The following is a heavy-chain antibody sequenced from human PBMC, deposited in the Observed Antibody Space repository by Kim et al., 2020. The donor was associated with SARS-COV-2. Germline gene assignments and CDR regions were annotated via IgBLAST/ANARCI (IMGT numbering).Heavy chain of an antibody. Sequence: SVKVSCKASGGTFSSYAISWVRQAPGQGLEWMGGIIPIFGTANYAQKFQGRVTITADESTITAYMELSSLRSEDTAVYYCARERYGGTDLGFDYWGQGTLVTVSS. V-gene: IGHV1-69*13. CDR3: ARERYGGTDLGFDY. J-gene: IGHJ4*02. CDR1: GGTFSSYA. CDR2: IIPIFGTA. D-gene: IGHD3-16*01.